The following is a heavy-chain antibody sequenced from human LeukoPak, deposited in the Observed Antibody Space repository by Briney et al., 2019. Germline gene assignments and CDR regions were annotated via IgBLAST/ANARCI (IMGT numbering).Heavy chain of an antibody. Sequence: GESQKISCKGSGYSFTSYWIGWVRQMPGKGLEWMGIIYPGDSDTRYSPSFQGQVTISADKSTSTAYLQWSSLKASDTAMYYCATRYCSGGSCLRGFDPWGQGTLVTVSS. CDR2: IYPGDSDT. V-gene: IGHV5-51*01. CDR1: GYSFTSYW. CDR3: ATRYCSGGSCLRGFDP. J-gene: IGHJ5*02. D-gene: IGHD2-15*01.